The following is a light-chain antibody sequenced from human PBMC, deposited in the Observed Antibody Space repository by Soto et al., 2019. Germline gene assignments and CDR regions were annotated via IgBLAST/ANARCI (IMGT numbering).Light chain of an antibody. J-gene: IGKJ5*01. V-gene: IGKV3-11*01. Sequence: EIVLTQSPATLSLSPWERATLSCRASQRITTYLAWYQQKPGQTPRLLIYDASNRATGIPAGFSGSGSGTDFTLTISSLEPEDFAVYYCQQRSNWPITFGQGTRLEI. CDR3: QQRSNWPIT. CDR1: QRITTY. CDR2: DAS.